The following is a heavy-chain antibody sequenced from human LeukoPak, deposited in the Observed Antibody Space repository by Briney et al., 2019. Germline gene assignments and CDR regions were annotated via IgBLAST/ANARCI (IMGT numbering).Heavy chain of an antibody. CDR3: ARATHYDYVWGSYRHFDY. Sequence: GGSLRLSCAASGFTFSSYSMNWVRQAPGKGLEWVSYISSSSSTIYYADSVKGRFTISRDNAKNSLYLQMNSLRAEDTAVYYCARATHYDYVWGSYRHFDYWGQGTLVTVSS. J-gene: IGHJ4*02. V-gene: IGHV3-48*04. D-gene: IGHD3-16*02. CDR2: ISSSSSTI. CDR1: GFTFSSYS.